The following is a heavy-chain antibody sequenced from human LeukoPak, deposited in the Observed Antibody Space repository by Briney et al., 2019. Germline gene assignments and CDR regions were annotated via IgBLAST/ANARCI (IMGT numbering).Heavy chain of an antibody. V-gene: IGHV3-23*01. CDR2: ISCSGGST. D-gene: IGHD3-16*01. J-gene: IGHJ4*02. Sequence: GSLRLSCAASGFTFSTYAMSWVRQAPGKGLEWVSGISCSGGSTYYADSVKGRFTISRDNSKNTLYLQMNSLRAEDTAVYYCARSRGPNTFGGVHDYWGQGTLVTVSS. CDR3: ARSRGPNTFGGVHDY. CDR1: GFTFSTYA.